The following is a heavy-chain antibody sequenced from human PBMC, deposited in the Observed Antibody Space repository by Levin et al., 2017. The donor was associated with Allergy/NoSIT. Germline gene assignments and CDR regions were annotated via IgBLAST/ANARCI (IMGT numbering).Heavy chain of an antibody. J-gene: IGHJ2*01. D-gene: IGHD5-12*01. Sequence: SVKVSCKASGGTFSSYAISWVRQAPGQGLEWMGRIIPILGIANYAQKFQGRVTITADKSTSTAYMELSSLRSEDTAVYYCARSLSGYSGYDKGWYFDLWGRGTLVTVSS. CDR3: ARSLSGYSGYDKGWYFDL. CDR1: GGTFSSYA. V-gene: IGHV1-69*04. CDR2: IIPILGIA.